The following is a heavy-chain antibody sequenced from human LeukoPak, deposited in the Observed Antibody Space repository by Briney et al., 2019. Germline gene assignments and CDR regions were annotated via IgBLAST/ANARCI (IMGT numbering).Heavy chain of an antibody. V-gene: IGHV3-23*01. Sequence: PGGSLRLSCAASGFIFSTYAMNWFRQAPGKGLEYVSTISGSAENTFYADSVKDRFTISRDNSKNAVYLQMSSLRVEDTAVYYCVSGPAFLKYFEYWGQGTLVTVS. D-gene: IGHD3-3*01. CDR3: VSGPAFLKYFEY. CDR1: GFIFSTYA. CDR2: ISGSAENT. J-gene: IGHJ4*02.